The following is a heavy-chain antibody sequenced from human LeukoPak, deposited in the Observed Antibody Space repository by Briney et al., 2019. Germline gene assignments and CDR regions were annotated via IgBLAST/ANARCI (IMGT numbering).Heavy chain of an antibody. CDR3: ARGPTSRGGAFDI. J-gene: IGHJ3*02. Sequence: SETLSLTCTVSGGSISSYYWSWLRQPPGKGLEWIGYIYYSGSTNYNPSLKSRVTISVDTSKNQFSLELSSVTAADTAVYYCARGPTSRGGAFDIWGQGTMVTVSS. V-gene: IGHV4-59*01. CDR1: GGSISSYY. CDR2: IYYSGST. D-gene: IGHD3-10*01.